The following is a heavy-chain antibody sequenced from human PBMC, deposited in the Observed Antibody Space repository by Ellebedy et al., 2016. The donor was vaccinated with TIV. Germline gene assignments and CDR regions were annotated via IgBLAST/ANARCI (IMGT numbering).Heavy chain of an antibody. CDR2: IYKSGST. CDR3: ARMAREGGGYFDY. V-gene: IGHV4-59*12. Sequence: SETLSLTCTVSGGSISSYYWSWIRQPPGKGLEWIGYIYKSGSTNYNPSLKGRVTISVDTSKNQFSLKLSSVTAADTAVYYCARMAREGGGYFDYWGQGTLVTVSS. CDR1: GGSISSYY. D-gene: IGHD3-16*01. J-gene: IGHJ4*02.